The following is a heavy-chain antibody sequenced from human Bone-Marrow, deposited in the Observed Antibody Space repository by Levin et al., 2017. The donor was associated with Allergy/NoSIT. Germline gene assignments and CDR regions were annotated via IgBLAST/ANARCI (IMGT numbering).Heavy chain of an antibody. CDR1: GGSISSGSYY. J-gene: IGHJ5*02. D-gene: IGHD2-2*01. CDR2: IYTSGST. V-gene: IGHV4-61*02. CDR3: ARDRNDLWPTLCSSTSCYVKGLRFSPNWFDP. Sequence: SQTLSLTCTVSGGSISSGSYYWSWIRQPAGKGLEWIGRIYTSGSTNYNPSLKSRVTISVDTSKNQFSLKLSSVTAADTAVYYCARDRNDLWPTLCSSTSCYVKGLRFSPNWFDPWGQGTLVTVSS.